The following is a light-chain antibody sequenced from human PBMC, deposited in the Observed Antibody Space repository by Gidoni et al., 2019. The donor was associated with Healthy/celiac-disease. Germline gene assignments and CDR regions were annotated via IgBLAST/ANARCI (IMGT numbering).Light chain of an antibody. CDR2: GAS. CDR1: QTVSSSY. J-gene: IGKJ3*01. Sequence: EIVLTQSPGTLSLSPGERATLSCRASQTVSSSYLAWYQQKPGQAPRLLIYGASSRATGIPDRFSGSGSGTDFTLTISRLEPGDFAVYYCQQYAGSPPMYTFGPGTKVDI. V-gene: IGKV3-20*01. CDR3: QQYAGSPPMYT.